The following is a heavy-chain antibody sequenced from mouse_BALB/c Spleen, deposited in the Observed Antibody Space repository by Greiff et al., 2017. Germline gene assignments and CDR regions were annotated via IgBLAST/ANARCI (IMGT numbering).Heavy chain of an antibody. CDR2: IWGDGST. CDR3: AKIHYYFAMDY. V-gene: IGHV2-3*01. J-gene: IGHJ4*01. Sequence: VQLQESGPGLVAPSQSLSITCTVSGFSLTSYGVSWVRQPPGKGLEWLGVIWGDGSTNYHSALISRLSISKDNSKSQVFLKLSSLQTDDTATYYCAKIHYYFAMDYWGQGTSVTGSS. D-gene: IGHD1-2*01. CDR1: GFSLTSYG.